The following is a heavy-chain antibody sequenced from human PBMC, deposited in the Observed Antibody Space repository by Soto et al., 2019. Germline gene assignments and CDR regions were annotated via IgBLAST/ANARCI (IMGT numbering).Heavy chain of an antibody. CDR3: ARGGDYSDNWFDP. V-gene: IGHV4-34*01. D-gene: IGHD4-4*01. J-gene: IGHJ5*02. Sequence: PSETLSLTCAVYGGSFSGYYWSWIRQPPGKGLGWIGEINHSGSTNYNPSLKSRVTISVDTSKNQFPLKLSSVTAADTAVYYCARGGDYSDNWFDPWGQGTLVTVS. CDR2: INHSGST. CDR1: GGSFSGYY.